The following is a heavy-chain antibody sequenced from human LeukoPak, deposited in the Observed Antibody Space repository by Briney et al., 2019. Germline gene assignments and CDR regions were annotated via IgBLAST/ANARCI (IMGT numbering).Heavy chain of an antibody. Sequence: PSETLSLTCTVSGGSISSSSYYRGWIRQPPGKGLEWIGKINHSGSTNYNPSLKSRVTISVDTSKNQFSLKLSSVTAADTAVYYCARLLYYGSASYSPFNWFDPWGQGTLVTVSS. CDR2: INHSGST. CDR3: ARLLYYGSASYSPFNWFDP. D-gene: IGHD3-10*01. J-gene: IGHJ5*02. CDR1: GGSISSSSYY. V-gene: IGHV4-39*07.